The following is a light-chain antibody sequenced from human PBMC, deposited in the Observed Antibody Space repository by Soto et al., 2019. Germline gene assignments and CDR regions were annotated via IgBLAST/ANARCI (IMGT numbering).Light chain of an antibody. CDR3: SSYAGSNILV. CDR2: EVT. CDR1: SSDVGGYDY. J-gene: IGLJ2*01. Sequence: QSVLTQPPSASGSPGQSVTISCTGTSSDVGGYDYVSWYQQHPGKAPKLMIYEVTKRPSGVPDRFSGSKSGNTASLTVSGLQAEDEADYYCSSYAGSNILVFAGGTQLTVL. V-gene: IGLV2-8*01.